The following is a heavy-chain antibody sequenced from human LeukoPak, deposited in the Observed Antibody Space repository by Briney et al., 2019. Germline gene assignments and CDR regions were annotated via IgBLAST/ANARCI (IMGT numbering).Heavy chain of an antibody. CDR3: ARDHRGDGYNRGLDY. J-gene: IGHJ4*02. D-gene: IGHD5-24*01. CDR2: INPSGGST. V-gene: IGHV1-46*01. CDR1: GYTFTSYY. Sequence: ASVKVSCKASGYTFTSYYMHWVRQAPGQGLERMGIINPSGGSTSYAQKFQGRVTMTRDMSTSTVYMELSSLRSEDTAVYYCARDHRGDGYNRGLDYWGQGTLVTVSS.